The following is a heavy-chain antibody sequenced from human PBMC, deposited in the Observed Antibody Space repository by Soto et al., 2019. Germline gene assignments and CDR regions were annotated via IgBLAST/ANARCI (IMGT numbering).Heavy chain of an antibody. J-gene: IGHJ6*02. CDR2: IYWDDDK. CDR1: GFSLSTSGVG. CDR3: ARHRLRFLEWLLPPLGMDV. D-gene: IGHD3-3*01. V-gene: IGHV2-5*02. Sequence: ESGPTLVNPTQTLTLTCTFSGFSLSTSGVGVGWIRQPPGKALEWLALIYWDDDKRYSPSLKSRLTITKDTSKNQVVLTMTNMDPVDTATYYCARHRLRFLEWLLPPLGMDVWGQGTTVTVS.